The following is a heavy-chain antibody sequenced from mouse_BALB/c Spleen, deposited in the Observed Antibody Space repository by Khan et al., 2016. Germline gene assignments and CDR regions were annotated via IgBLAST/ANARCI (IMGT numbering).Heavy chain of an antibody. Sequence: EVQLQESGPGLVKPSQSLSLTCTVTGYSITSDYAWNWIRQFPGNQLEWMGYISYSGSTSYNPSLKSRLSITRDPSKNQFFLQLNSVTTEDTATYYCARKGVVAGFDYWGQGTTLTVSS. CDR3: ARKGVVAGFDY. V-gene: IGHV3-2*02. CDR1: GYSITSDYA. J-gene: IGHJ2*01. CDR2: ISYSGST. D-gene: IGHD1-1*01.